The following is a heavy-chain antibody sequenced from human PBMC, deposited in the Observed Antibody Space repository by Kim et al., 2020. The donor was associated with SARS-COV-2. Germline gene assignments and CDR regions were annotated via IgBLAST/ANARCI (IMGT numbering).Heavy chain of an antibody. CDR1: AYSFPSYW. V-gene: IGHV5-51*01. D-gene: IGHD3-22*01. Sequence: GESLKISCKGSAYSFPSYWIGWVRQMPGKGLEWMGIIFPGDSDTRYSPSFQGQVTISVDKSINTAYLQWSSLKASETAMYYCARRQYDSGGYYSNYYFDYWGQGTLVTVSS. J-gene: IGHJ4*02. CDR2: IFPGDSDT. CDR3: ARRQYDSGGYYSNYYFDY.